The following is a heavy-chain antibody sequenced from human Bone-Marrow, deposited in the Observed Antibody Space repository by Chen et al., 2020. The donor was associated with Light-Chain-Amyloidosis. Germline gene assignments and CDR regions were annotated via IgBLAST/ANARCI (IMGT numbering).Heavy chain of an antibody. CDR2: VNHSGST. CDR1: GGSFSGYY. CDR3: ARGPRWGGDGFDS. D-gene: IGHD2-21*01. J-gene: IGHJ4*02. V-gene: IGHV4-34*02. Sequence: QVQLQQWGAELLKPSETLSLTCGGYGGSFSGYYWSWIRQPPGQGLEWIGEVNHSGSTKYTPSLKSRVTISLDTSKNQFSLKLSSVTAADTAVYYCARGPRWGGDGFDSWGQGTLVTVSS.